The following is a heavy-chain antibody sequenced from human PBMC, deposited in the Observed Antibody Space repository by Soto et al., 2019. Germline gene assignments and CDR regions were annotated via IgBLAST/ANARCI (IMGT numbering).Heavy chain of an antibody. CDR1: GFTFSSYA. D-gene: IGHD2-2*01. J-gene: IGHJ6*02. V-gene: IGHV3-23*01. CDR2: ISGSGGST. CDR3: ARDEGIAVVPAAISDFYGMDF. Sequence: GGSLRLSCAASGFTFSSYAMSWVRQAPGKGLEWVSAISGSGGSTYYADSVKGRFTISRDNSKNTLYLQMNSLRAEDTAVYYCARDEGIAVVPAAISDFYGMDFWGQGTTVTVSS.